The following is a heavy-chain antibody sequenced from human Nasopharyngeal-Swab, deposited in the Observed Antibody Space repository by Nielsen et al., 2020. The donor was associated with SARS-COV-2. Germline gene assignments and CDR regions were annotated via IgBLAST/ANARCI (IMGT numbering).Heavy chain of an antibody. CDR2: ISYDGSNK. CDR3: AKTVEYYGSGEGYYGMDV. CDR1: GFTFSSYS. J-gene: IGHJ6*02. Sequence: GESLKISCAASGFTFSSYSMHWVRQAPGKGLEWVAVISYDGSNKYYADSVKGRFTISRDNSKNTLYLQMNSLRAEDTAVYYCAKTVEYYGSGEGYYGMDVWGQGTTVTVSS. D-gene: IGHD3-10*01. V-gene: IGHV3-30*18.